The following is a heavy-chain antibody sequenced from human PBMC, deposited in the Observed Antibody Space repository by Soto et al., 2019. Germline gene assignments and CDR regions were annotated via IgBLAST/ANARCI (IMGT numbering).Heavy chain of an antibody. CDR3: AKDLVIVVVMSGFIDY. D-gene: IGHD3-22*01. Sequence: GGSLRLSCAASGFTFSSYAMSWVRQAPGKGLEWVSAISGSGGSTYDADSVKGRFTISRDNSKNTPYLQMNSLRAEDTAVYYCAKDLVIVVVMSGFIDYWGQGTLVTVSS. J-gene: IGHJ4*02. CDR1: GFTFSSYA. V-gene: IGHV3-23*01. CDR2: ISGSGGST.